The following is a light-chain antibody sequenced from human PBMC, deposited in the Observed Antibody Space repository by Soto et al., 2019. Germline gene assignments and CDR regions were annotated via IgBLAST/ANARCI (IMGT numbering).Light chain of an antibody. Sequence: DIVMTQSPDSLAVSLGERATINCKSSQSVLYSSNDKNFLTWYQQKPGQPPKLLIYWASTRESGVPDRFSGSGSGTDFTLTISSLQAEDVAVYYCHQYYSAPWTVGQGTKVEIK. CDR3: HQYYSAPWT. J-gene: IGKJ1*01. V-gene: IGKV4-1*01. CDR1: QSVLYSSNDKNF. CDR2: WAS.